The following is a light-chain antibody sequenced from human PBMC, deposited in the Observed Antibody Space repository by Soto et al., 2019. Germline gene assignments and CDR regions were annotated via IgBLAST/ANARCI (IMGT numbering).Light chain of an antibody. J-gene: IGKJ1*01. V-gene: IGKV3-15*01. CDR1: QSVGSN. CDR2: GAS. Sequence: EIVMTQSPATLSVSPGVRATLSCRASQSVGSNLAWYQLKPGQAPRLLIYGASTRATGIPARFSGSGSGTDFTITISSLQSEDFAIYFCQQYNNWPPDRTFGQGTKVEIK. CDR3: QQYNNWPPDRT.